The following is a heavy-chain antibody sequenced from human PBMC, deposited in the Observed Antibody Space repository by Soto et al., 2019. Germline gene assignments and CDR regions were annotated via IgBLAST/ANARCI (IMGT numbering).Heavy chain of an antibody. Sequence: VQLVQSGAEVKKPGESLKISCQASGYSFTTYWIGWVRQMPGKGLEWMATIHPRGSNTNYNPSFRGQVTISADKSISTAYLQWNSLRASDTAIYYCATHDWYDENYWGQGTLVTVSS. V-gene: IGHV5-51*01. CDR2: IHPRGSNT. J-gene: IGHJ4*02. CDR3: ATHDWYDENY. D-gene: IGHD1-1*01. CDR1: GYSFTTYW.